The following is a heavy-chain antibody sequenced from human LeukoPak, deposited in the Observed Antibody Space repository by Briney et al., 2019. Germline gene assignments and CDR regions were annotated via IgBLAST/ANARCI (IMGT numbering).Heavy chain of an antibody. CDR2: IWYDGSNK. D-gene: IGHD2-2*01. Sequence: GGSLRLSCAASGFTFSSYGMHWVRQAPGKGLEWVAVIWYDGSNKYYPDSVKGRFTISRDNSKNTLYLQMNSLRAEDTAVYYCAKGRAQYCSSTSCYAFDYWGQGTLVTVSS. V-gene: IGHV3-33*06. CDR1: GFTFSSYG. J-gene: IGHJ4*02. CDR3: AKGRAQYCSSTSCYAFDY.